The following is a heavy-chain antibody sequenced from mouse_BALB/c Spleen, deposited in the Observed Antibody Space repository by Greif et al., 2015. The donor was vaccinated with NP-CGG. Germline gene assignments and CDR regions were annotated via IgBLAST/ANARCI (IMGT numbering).Heavy chain of an antibody. D-gene: IGHD3-2*02. Sequence: QVQLQQSGAELVKPGASVKLSCKASGYTFTSYYMYWVKQRPGPGLEWIGELNPSNGGTNFNEKFTSKATLTVDKSSSTAYKQHSSLTSDDSAVHYCTTSGGQDKFDYWAQGTALTVSS. V-gene: IGHV1-53*01. CDR1: GYTFTSYY. CDR2: LNPSNGGT. J-gene: IGHJ2*01. CDR3: TTSGGQDKFDY.